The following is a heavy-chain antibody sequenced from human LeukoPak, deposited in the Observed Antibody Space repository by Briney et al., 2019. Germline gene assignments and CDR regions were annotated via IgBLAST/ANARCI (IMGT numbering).Heavy chain of an antibody. CDR3: TTLVDFWSGRYYYYMDV. V-gene: IGHV1-69*13. J-gene: IGHJ6*03. D-gene: IGHD3-3*01. CDR2: IIPIFGTA. CDR1: GGTFSSYA. Sequence: ASVKVSCKASGGTFSSYAISWVRQAPGQGLEWMGGIIPIFGTANYAQKFQGRVTITADESTSTAYMELSSLRSEDTAVYYCTTLVDFWSGRYYYYMDVWGKGTTVTVSS.